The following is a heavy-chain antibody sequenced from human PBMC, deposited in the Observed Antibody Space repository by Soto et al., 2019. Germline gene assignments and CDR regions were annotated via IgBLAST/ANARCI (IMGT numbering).Heavy chain of an antibody. J-gene: IGHJ6*02. V-gene: IGHV1-69*06. CDR3: ARDRSSYYGSGSYYKRDYYYYGMDV. D-gene: IGHD3-10*01. Sequence: GASVKVSCKASGGTFSSYAISWVRQAPGQGLEWMGGIIPIFGTANYAQKFQGRVTITADKSTSTAYMELSSLRSEDTAVYYCARDRSSYYGSGSYYKRDYYYYGMDVWGQGTTVTVSS. CDR1: GGTFSSYA. CDR2: IIPIFGTA.